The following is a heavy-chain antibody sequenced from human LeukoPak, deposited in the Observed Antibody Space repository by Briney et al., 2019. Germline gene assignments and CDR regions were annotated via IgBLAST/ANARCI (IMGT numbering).Heavy chain of an antibody. Sequence: GGSLRLSCAASGFSFTAYDMNWVRQAPGKGPEWVSYISSTGITTYYADSVKGRFTISRDNAKNSLFLQMNSLRAEDTAVYYCARGAEYDGSGSYYDGNWFDPWGQGTLVTVSS. CDR1: GFSFTAYD. CDR2: ISSTGITT. V-gene: IGHV3-48*03. CDR3: ARGAEYDGSGSYYDGNWFDP. J-gene: IGHJ5*02. D-gene: IGHD3-10*01.